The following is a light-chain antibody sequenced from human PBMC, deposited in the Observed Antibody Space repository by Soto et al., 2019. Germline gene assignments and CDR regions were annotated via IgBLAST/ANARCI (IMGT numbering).Light chain of an antibody. CDR1: QSLVHSDGNTY. V-gene: IGKV2-24*01. Sequence: DIVMTQTPLSSPVTLGQPASISCRSSQSLVHSDGNTYLSWLQQRPDQPPRLLIYKISKRFSGVPDRFSGSEAGTYFTLKISRVEAEDVGVYYCMQTTPNFRYILGQGTKLEIK. J-gene: IGKJ2*01. CDR3: MQTTPNFRYI. CDR2: KIS.